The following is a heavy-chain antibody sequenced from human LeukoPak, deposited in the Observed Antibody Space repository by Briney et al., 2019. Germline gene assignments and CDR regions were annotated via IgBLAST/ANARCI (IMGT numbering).Heavy chain of an antibody. CDR1: GFTFSSYA. V-gene: IGHV3-23*01. CDR2: ISGSGGST. Sequence: PGGSLRLSCAASGFTFSSYAMSWVRQAPGKGLEWVSAISGSGGSTYYADSVKGRFTISRDNSKNTLYLQMNSLRAEDTAVYYCAKGGSGYYYDGTNYFDYWGQGTLVTVSS. D-gene: IGHD3-22*01. CDR3: AKGGSGYYYDGTNYFDY. J-gene: IGHJ4*02.